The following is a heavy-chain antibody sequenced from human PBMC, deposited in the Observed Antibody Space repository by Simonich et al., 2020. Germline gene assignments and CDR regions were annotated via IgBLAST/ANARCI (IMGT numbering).Heavy chain of an antibody. J-gene: IGHJ2*01. Sequence: QVQLVQSGAEVKKPGASVKVSCKASGYTFTGYYMHWVRQAPGQGLEWRGWINPNRGGKNYAQKFQGRVTMTRDTSISTAYMELSRLRSDDTAVYYCARDSYSSWYFDLWGRGTLVTVSS. V-gene: IGHV1-2*02. D-gene: IGHD6-13*01. CDR2: INPNRGGK. CDR1: GYTFTGYY. CDR3: ARDSYSSWYFDL.